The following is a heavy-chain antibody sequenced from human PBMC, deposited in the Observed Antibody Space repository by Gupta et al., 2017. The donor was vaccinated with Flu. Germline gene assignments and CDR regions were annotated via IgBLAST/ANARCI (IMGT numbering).Heavy chain of an antibody. Sequence: AMTWVRHAPGKGLEWVSAIGGSDDGTYYGDSEKGRFTISRDKSKNTLYLQMNSLRAEDTAVYYCAKLHSSSDVINCFDPCGQGTRVSVSS. J-gene: IGHJ5*02. CDR2: IGGSDDGT. CDR1: A. CDR3: AKLHSSSDVINCFDP. V-gene: IGHV3-23*01. D-gene: IGHD6-6*01.